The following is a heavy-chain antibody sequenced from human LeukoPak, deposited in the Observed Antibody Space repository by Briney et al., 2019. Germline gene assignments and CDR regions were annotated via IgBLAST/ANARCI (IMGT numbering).Heavy chain of an antibody. CDR3: ARAPYYYDSSGYNY. J-gene: IGHJ4*02. D-gene: IGHD3-22*01. V-gene: IGHV1-2*02. CDR1: GYTFTGYY. CDR2: INPNSGGT. Sequence: ASVKVSCKASGYTFTGYYMHWVRQAPGQGLEWMGWINPNSGGTNYAQKFQGRVTMTRNTSISTAYMELSSLRSEDTAVYYCARAPYYYDSSGYNYWGQGTLVTVSS.